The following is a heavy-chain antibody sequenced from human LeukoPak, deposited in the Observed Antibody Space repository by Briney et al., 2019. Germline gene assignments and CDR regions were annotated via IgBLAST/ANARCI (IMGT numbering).Heavy chain of an antibody. CDR3: ARSNRDAFDM. J-gene: IGHJ3*02. Sequence: PGGSLRLSCAASGFTFSPYTMHWVRQGPGKGLEWVSYISSSGTTKYYADSVKGRFTLSRGNAKKSLSLQMNSLRAEDTAIYYCARSNRDAFDMWGQGTVVTVSS. D-gene: IGHD2/OR15-2a*01. V-gene: IGHV3-48*03. CDR2: ISSSGTTK. CDR1: GFTFSPYT.